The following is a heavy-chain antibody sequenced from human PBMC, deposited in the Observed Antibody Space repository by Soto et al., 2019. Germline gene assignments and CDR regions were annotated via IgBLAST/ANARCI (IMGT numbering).Heavy chain of an antibody. V-gene: IGHV1-69*13. Sequence: SVKVSCKASGGTFSSYAISWVRQAPGQGLEWMGGIIPIFGTANYAQKFRGRVTITADESTSTAYMELSSLRSEDTAVYYCARVKLRGVIISRVNQYGMDVWGQGTTVTVPS. CDR2: IIPIFGTA. CDR3: ARVKLRGVIISRVNQYGMDV. D-gene: IGHD3-10*01. CDR1: GGTFSSYA. J-gene: IGHJ6*02.